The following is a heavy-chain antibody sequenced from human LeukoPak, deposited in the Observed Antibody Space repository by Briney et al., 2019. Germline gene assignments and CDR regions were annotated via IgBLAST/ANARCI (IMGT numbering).Heavy chain of an antibody. CDR1: GGSNSSHY. CDR2: IYYSGST. CDR3: ARAPRIVVVPAAIGVWFDP. Sequence: SETLSLTCTVSGGSNSSHYWSWIRQPPGKGLEWIGYIYYSGSTNYNPSLKSRVTISVDTSKNQFSLKLSSVTAADTAVYYCARAPRIVVVPAAIGVWFDPWGQGTLVTVSS. V-gene: IGHV4-59*11. J-gene: IGHJ5*02. D-gene: IGHD2-2*01.